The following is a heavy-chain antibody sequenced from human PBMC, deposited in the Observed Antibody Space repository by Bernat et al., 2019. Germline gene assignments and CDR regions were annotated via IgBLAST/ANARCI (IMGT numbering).Heavy chain of an antibody. CDR2: ISSDGRST. J-gene: IGHJ4*02. D-gene: IGHD3-9*01. CDR1: GFTFSTNW. Sequence: EVQLVESGGGLVQPGGSLRLSCAASGFTFSTNWMHWVRQAPGQGLVWVSRISSDGRSTSYADSVKGRFTISRDNAKNTLYLQMNSLRAEDTAVYYCAKTVYYDILTGAFDYWGQGTLVTVSS. V-gene: IGHV3-74*01. CDR3: AKTVYYDILTGAFDY.